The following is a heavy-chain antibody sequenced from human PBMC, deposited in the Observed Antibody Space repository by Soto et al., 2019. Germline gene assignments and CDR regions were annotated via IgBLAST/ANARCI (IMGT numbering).Heavy chain of an antibody. CDR3: ARDDGGTTWFVGVYDGFGMGV. J-gene: IGHJ6*02. D-gene: IGHD2-8*01. CDR1: GFIFSDYT. V-gene: IGHV3-48*02. Sequence: EVQLVESGGDLVQPGGSLRLSCAASGFIFSDYTMTWVRQAPGRGLEFVSHISSSGGAIFYAESVKGRFTVSSDNAKNALYLKTNSHRDDDTAVYICARDDGGTTWFVGVYDGFGMGVWGQGTAVTVSS. CDR2: ISSSGGAI.